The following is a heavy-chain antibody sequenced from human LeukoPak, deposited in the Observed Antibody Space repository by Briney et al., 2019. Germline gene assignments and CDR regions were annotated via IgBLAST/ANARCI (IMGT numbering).Heavy chain of an antibody. D-gene: IGHD4-17*01. CDR1: GFTFSSYA. Sequence: GGSLRLSCAASGFTFSSYAMSWVRQAPGKGLEWVSAISGSGGSTYCADSVKGRFTISRDNSKNTLYLQMNSLRAEDTAVYYCAKVPGPTVTRYFDYWGQGTLVTVSS. J-gene: IGHJ4*02. CDR2: ISGSGGST. V-gene: IGHV3-23*01. CDR3: AKVPGPTVTRYFDY.